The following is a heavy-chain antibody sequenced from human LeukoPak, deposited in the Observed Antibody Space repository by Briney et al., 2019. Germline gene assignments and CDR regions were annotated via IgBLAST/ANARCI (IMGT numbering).Heavy chain of an antibody. Sequence: SETLSLTCTVSGGSISSSSYYWGWIRQPPGKGLEWIGSIYYSGSTYYNPSLKSRVTISVDTSTNQFSLRLSSVIAADTAVYYCARGAYSYGLDYWGQGTLVTVSS. CDR1: GGSISSSSYY. CDR2: IYYSGST. V-gene: IGHV4-39*07. D-gene: IGHD5-18*01. J-gene: IGHJ4*02. CDR3: ARGAYSYGLDY.